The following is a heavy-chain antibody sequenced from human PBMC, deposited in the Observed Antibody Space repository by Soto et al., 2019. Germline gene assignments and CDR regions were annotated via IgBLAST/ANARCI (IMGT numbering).Heavy chain of an antibody. V-gene: IGHV4-30-4*01. Sequence: SETLSLTCTVSGGSISSGDYYWSWIRQPPGKGLEWIGYIYYSGSTYYNPSLKSRVTISVDTSKNQFSLKLSSVTAADTAVYYCARVGTMIVVVTAWGQGTLVTVSS. CDR1: GGSISSGDYY. CDR2: IYYSGST. D-gene: IGHD3-22*01. J-gene: IGHJ4*02. CDR3: ARVGTMIVVVTA.